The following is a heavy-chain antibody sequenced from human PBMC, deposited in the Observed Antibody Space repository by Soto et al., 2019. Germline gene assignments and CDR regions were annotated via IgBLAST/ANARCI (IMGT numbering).Heavy chain of an antibody. Sequence: SETLSLTCAVSGGSISSSNWWSWIRQHPGKGLEWIGYIYYSGSTYYNPSLKSRVTISVDTSKNQFSLKLSSVTAADTAVYYCARELRFGEDYYGMDVWGQGTTVTVSS. D-gene: IGHD3-10*01. CDR3: ARELRFGEDYYGMDV. CDR2: IYYSGST. J-gene: IGHJ6*02. CDR1: GGSISSSNW. V-gene: IGHV4-31*11.